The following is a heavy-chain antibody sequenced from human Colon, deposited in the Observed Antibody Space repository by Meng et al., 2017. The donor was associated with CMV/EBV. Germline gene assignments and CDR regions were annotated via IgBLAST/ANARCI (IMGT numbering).Heavy chain of an antibody. D-gene: IGHD2-8*02. CDR1: GFSPTTTGAG. Sequence: TPLQGSGPAPCKPTQTLTLTCTFSGFSPTTTGAGVAWVRQPPGKAPELLALIHWDDDKRYSPSLKNRLNITKDTSKNQVVLSMTDLDPADTGTFYCARHSLTILTDWGQGTLVTVSS. J-gene: IGHJ4*02. CDR3: ARHSLTILTD. V-gene: IGHV2-5*02. CDR2: IHWDDDK.